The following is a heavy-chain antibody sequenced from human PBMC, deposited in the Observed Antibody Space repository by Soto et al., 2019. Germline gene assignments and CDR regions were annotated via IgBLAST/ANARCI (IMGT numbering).Heavy chain of an antibody. D-gene: IGHD3-22*01. CDR3: AKVFDYSDSSGLF. J-gene: IGHJ4*02. V-gene: IGHV3-23*01. CDR2: ISGSGGST. Sequence: GGSLRLSCTASGFTFSRYAMSWVRQAPGKVLEWVSAISGSGGSTYYADSVKGRFTISRDKSKNTLYLQMNSLRAEDTAVYYCAKVFDYSDSSGLFWGQGTLVSVS. CDR1: GFTFSRYA.